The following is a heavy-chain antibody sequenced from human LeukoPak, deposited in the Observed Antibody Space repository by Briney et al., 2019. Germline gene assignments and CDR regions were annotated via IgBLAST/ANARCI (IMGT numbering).Heavy chain of an antibody. CDR3: ARRYCSSTSCTLDY. D-gene: IGHD2-2*01. V-gene: IGHV3-48*03. Sequence: PGGSLRLSCAASGFTFSYYEMNWVRQAPGKGLEWVSYISNSGATIYYADSVKGRFTISRDNAKNSLYLQMNSLRAEDTAVYYCARRYCSSTSCTLDYWGQGTLVTVSS. CDR2: ISNSGATI. J-gene: IGHJ4*02. CDR1: GFTFSYYE.